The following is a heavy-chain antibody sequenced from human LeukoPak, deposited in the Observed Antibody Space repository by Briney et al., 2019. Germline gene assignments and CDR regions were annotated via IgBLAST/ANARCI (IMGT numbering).Heavy chain of an antibody. CDR1: GGSISSYY. CDR2: IYYSGST. J-gene: IGHJ6*02. Sequence: SETLSLTCTVSGGSISSYYWSWIRQPPGKGLEWIGYIYYSGSTNYNPSLKSRVTISVDTSKNQFSLKLSSVTAADTAVYYCARSAVAGRYGMDVWGQGTTVTVSS. D-gene: IGHD6-19*01. V-gene: IGHV4-59*08. CDR3: ARSAVAGRYGMDV.